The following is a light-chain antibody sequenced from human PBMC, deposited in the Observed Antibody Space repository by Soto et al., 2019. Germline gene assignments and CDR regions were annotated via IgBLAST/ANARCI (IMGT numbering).Light chain of an antibody. CDR1: QSISTS. V-gene: IGKV3-11*01. Sequence: TQSPASLSLSPGERATLSCRASQSISTSLAWYQQRPGQAPRLLIHEAYSRATGIPARFSGSGSGTDFTLTISSLEPEDSAVYYCQQRGSWPLITFGQGTRLEIK. CDR3: QQRGSWPLIT. J-gene: IGKJ5*01. CDR2: EAY.